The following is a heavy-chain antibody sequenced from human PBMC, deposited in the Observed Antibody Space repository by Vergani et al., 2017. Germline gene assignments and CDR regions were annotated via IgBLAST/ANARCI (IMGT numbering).Heavy chain of an antibody. CDR2: IYYSGST. V-gene: IGHV4-59*08. J-gene: IGHJ4*02. D-gene: IGHD3-16*01. CDR3: ARYDYYVGFDY. CDR1: GGSISSYY. Sequence: QVQLQESGPGLVKPSETLSLTCTVSGGSISSYYWSWIRQPPGKGLEWIGYIYYSGSTNYNPSLKSRVTISVDTSKNQFSLKLSSVTAADTAVYYCARYDYYVGFDYWGQGTLVTVSS.